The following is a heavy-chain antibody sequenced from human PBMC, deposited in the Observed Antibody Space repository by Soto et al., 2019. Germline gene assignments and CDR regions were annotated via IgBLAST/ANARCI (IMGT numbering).Heavy chain of an antibody. Sequence: SETLSLTCTVSGGSISSGGYYWSWIRQQPGKGLEWIGYIYYSGSTYYNPSLKSRVTISVDTSKNQFSLKLSSVTAADTAVYYCARDRRGIQLWLPNWFDPWGQGTLVTVSS. CDR1: GGSISSGGYY. V-gene: IGHV4-31*03. J-gene: IGHJ5*02. CDR2: IYYSGST. D-gene: IGHD5-18*01. CDR3: ARDRRGIQLWLPNWFDP.